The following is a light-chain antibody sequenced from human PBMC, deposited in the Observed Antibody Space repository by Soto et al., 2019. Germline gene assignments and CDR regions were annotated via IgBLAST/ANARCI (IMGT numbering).Light chain of an antibody. CDR2: GVT. J-gene: IGLJ1*01. CDR3: SSYAGSNIYV. Sequence: QSALTQPPSASGSPGQSVTFSCTGTSSDVGRYNYVSWYQQHPGKAPKLLIYGVTQRPSGVPDRVSGSKSGNTASLTVSGLQDEDDVYYDCSSYAGSNIYVFGTGTKVTGL. CDR1: SSDVGRYNY. V-gene: IGLV2-8*01.